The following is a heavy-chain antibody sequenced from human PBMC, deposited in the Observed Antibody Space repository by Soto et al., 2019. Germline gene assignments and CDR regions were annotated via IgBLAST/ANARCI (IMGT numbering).Heavy chain of an antibody. CDR3: AIRYSYGLDY. CDR1: GDSVSSNSVA. CDR2: TYYRSRWYN. V-gene: IGHV6-1*01. Sequence: SQALSLTSAISGDSVSSNSVACNLIRQSPSRGLEWLGRTYYRSRWYNDYAVSVRSRITINPDTSKNQFSLQLNSVTPDDTAVYFCAIRYSYGLDYWGQGTLVTVSS. D-gene: IGHD5-18*01. J-gene: IGHJ4*02.